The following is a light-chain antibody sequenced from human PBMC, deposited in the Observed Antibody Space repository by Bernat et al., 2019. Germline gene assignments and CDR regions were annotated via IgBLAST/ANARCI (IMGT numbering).Light chain of an antibody. CDR3: QSADSSGTWV. J-gene: IGLJ3*02. CDR2: KDT. CDR1: ALPNQY. Sequence: SYELTQPPSVSVSPGQTARITCSGDALPNQYSFWYQQKPGRAPVVVIVKDTERPSGIPERFSGSSSGTTVTLTISGVQAEDGADYYCQSADSSGTWVFGGGTKLTVL. V-gene: IGLV3-25*03.